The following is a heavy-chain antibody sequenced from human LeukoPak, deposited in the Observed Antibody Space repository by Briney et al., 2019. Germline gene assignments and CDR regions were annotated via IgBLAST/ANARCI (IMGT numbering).Heavy chain of an antibody. V-gene: IGHV3-7*01. J-gene: IGHJ6*02. CDR1: GFTFNSYW. Sequence: GGSLRLSCAASGFTFNSYWMSWVRQAPGKGLEWVANIKQDGSEKYYVDSVKGRFTISRDNAKNSLYLQMNSLRAEDTAVYYCARAPEWALTIFGYYYGMDAWGQGTTVTVSS. CDR2: IKQDGSEK. CDR3: ARAPEWALTIFGYYYGMDA. D-gene: IGHD3-3*01.